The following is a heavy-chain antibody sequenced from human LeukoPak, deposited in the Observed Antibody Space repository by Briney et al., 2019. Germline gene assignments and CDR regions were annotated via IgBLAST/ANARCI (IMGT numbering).Heavy chain of an antibody. D-gene: IGHD6-19*01. CDR2: ISSSSSTI. CDR3: ARVLYSSGWYFDY. Sequence: GGSLRLSCAASGFTFSSYSMNWVRQAPGKGLEWVSYISSSSSTIYYADSVKGRFTISRDNAKNSLYLQMNSLRAEDTAVYYCARVLYSSGWYFDYWGQGTLVTVSS. V-gene: IGHV3-48*01. J-gene: IGHJ4*02. CDR1: GFTFSSYS.